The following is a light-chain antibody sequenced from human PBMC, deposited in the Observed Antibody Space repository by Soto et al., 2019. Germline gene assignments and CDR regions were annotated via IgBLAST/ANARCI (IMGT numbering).Light chain of an antibody. V-gene: IGKV1-39*01. Sequence: DIQMTQSPSTLSGSVGDRVTITFRASQTISSWLAWYQQKPGKAPKLLIYAASNLQRGVPSRFSGSGSGTDFTLTISSLQPEDFANYFCQQSYSTPPWTFGQGTKVDIK. CDR1: QTISSW. CDR2: AAS. CDR3: QQSYSTPPWT. J-gene: IGKJ1*01.